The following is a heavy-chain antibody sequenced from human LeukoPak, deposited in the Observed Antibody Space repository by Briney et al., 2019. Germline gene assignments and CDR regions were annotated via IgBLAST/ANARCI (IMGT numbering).Heavy chain of an antibody. CDR1: GGTFSSYA. D-gene: IGHD3-22*01. Sequence: SVKVSCKASGGTFSSYAISWVRQAPGQGLEWMGGIIPIFGTANYAQKFQGRVTITADESTSTAYMELSSLRSEDTAVYYCARDPMDYYDSSGYLDHGWGQGTLVTVSS. CDR3: ARDPMDYYDSSGYLDHG. V-gene: IGHV1-69*13. CDR2: IIPIFGTA. J-gene: IGHJ4*02.